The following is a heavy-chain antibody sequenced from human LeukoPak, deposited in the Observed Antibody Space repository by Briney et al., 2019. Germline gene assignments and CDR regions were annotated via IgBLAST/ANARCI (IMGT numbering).Heavy chain of an antibody. D-gene: IGHD4-23*01. CDR2: IYGGGST. CDR3: ARRGDGGRSFDY. J-gene: IGHJ4*02. V-gene: IGHV3-53*01. CDR1: GFTVSSSY. Sequence: GGSLRLSCAASGFTVSSSYMNWVRQAPGKGLEWVSLIYGGGSTYYADSVKGRFTITRDNSKNTLYLQMNSLRAEDTAVYYCARRGDGGRSFDYWGQGTLVTVSS.